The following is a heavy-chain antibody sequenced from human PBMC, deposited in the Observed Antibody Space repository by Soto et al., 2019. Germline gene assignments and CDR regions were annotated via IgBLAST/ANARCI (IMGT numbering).Heavy chain of an antibody. CDR2: VFYTGFT. V-gene: IGHV4-39*01. CDR1: GGSISGSYYY. CDR3: ASSQKGYNWNYFDH. Sequence: SETLSLTCAVSGGSISGSYYYWGWLRQSPGRGPEWIGSVFYTGFTSYDPSLESRVSVSVDTSKNQFSLKVSAVTAADTAVYYCASSQKGYNWNYFDHWGQGALVTVSS. J-gene: IGHJ4*02. D-gene: IGHD1-20*01.